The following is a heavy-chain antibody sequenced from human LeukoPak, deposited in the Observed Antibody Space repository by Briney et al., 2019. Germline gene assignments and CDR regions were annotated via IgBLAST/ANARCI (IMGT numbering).Heavy chain of an antibody. CDR1: GGSISSSSYY. D-gene: IGHD3-9*01. Sequence: SETLSLTCTVSGGSISSSSYYWGWIRQPPGKGLEWIGSIYYSGSTYYNPSLKSRVTIPVDTSKNQFSLKLSSVTAADTAVYYCARHYDILTGYSSWFDPWGQGTLVTVSS. V-gene: IGHV4-39*01. CDR2: IYYSGST. CDR3: ARHYDILTGYSSWFDP. J-gene: IGHJ5*02.